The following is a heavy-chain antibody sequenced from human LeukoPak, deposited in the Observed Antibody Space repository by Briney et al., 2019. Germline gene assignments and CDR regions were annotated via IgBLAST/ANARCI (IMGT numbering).Heavy chain of an antibody. CDR1: GFTFSSYW. Sequence: GGSLRLSCAASGFTFSSYWMSWVRQAPGRGLEWVSGISWNSASIAYADSVKGRFTISRDNAKNSLYLQMNSLRAEDTALYYCAKELSGYYAFDIWGQGTVVTVSS. CDR3: AKELSGYYAFDI. D-gene: IGHD3-22*01. V-gene: IGHV3-9*01. J-gene: IGHJ3*02. CDR2: ISWNSASI.